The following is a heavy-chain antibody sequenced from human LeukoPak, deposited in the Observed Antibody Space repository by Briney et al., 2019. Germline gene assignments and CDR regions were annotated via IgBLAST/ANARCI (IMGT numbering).Heavy chain of an antibody. CDR1: GASISTSSYY. J-gene: IGHJ4*02. V-gene: IGHV4-39*07. Sequence: SETLSLTCTVSGASISTSSYYWGWIRQPPGKGLEWIGEINHSGSTNYNPSLKSRVTISVDTSKNQFSLKLSSVTAADTAVYYCVVVPAAHGYFDYWGQGTLVTVSS. CDR2: INHSGST. D-gene: IGHD2-2*01. CDR3: VVVPAAHGYFDY.